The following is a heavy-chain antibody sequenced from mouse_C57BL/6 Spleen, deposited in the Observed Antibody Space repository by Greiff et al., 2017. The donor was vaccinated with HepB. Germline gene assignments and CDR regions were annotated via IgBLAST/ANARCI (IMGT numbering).Heavy chain of an antibody. V-gene: IGHV5-17*01. CDR2: ISSGSSTI. CDR1: GFTFSDYG. J-gene: IGHJ4*01. Sequence: EVQLVESGGGLVKPGGSLKLPCAASGFTFSDYGMHWVRQSPEKGLEWVAYISSGSSTIYYADTVKGRFTISRDNAKNTLFLQMTSLRSEDTAMYYCARPEQGTRYAMDYWGQGTSVTVSS. D-gene: IGHD3-3*01. CDR3: ARPEQGTRYAMDY.